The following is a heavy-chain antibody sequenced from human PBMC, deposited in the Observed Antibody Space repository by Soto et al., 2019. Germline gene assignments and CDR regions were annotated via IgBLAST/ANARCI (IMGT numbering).Heavy chain of an antibody. CDR2: IMGDGSYT. CDR1: GFTFSSYW. Sequence: EVQLVESGGGLVQPGGSLRLSCAASGFTFSSYWMHWVRQAPGKGLVWVSRIMGDGSYTKYADSVKGRFTISRDNAKNTLYLQMNSLRAEDTAFYYCAREGLGYSYTYWGRGTLVTVSS. D-gene: IGHD5-18*01. J-gene: IGHJ4*02. CDR3: AREGLGYSYTY. V-gene: IGHV3-74*03.